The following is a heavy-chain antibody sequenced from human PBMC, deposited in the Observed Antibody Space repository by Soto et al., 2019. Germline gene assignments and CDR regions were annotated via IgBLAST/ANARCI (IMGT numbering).Heavy chain of an antibody. V-gene: IGHV5-51*01. CDR2: IYPGDSDT. CDR3: ASASAAWGSSSHLDY. D-gene: IGHD6-6*01. J-gene: IGHJ4*02. CDR1: GYSFTNYW. Sequence: GESLKISCKGSGYSFTNYWIGWVRQMPGKGLEWMGIIYPGDSDTRYSPSFQGQVTISADKSISTAYLQWSSLKASDTAMNYCASASAAWGSSSHLDYWGQGTLVTVSS.